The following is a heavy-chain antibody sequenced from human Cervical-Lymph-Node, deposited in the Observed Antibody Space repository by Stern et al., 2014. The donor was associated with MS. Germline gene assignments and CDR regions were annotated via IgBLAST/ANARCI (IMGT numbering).Heavy chain of an antibody. J-gene: IGHJ4*02. CDR3: ARVDYYESSGFFMY. CDR1: GYTFTMFG. Sequence: QDQLVQSGPEVKKPGASVRVPCKASGYTFTMFGLSWVRQAPGQGLAWMGWISPYHSNTNFAEKFQGRVTLTTDTSTDTAYMELRNLKSDDTAVYYCARVDYYESSGFFMYWGQGTLVTVSS. CDR2: ISPYHSNT. V-gene: IGHV1-18*01. D-gene: IGHD3-22*01.